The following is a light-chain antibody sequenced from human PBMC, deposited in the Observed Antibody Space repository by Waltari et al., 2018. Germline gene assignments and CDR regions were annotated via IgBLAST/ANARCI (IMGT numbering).Light chain of an antibody. Sequence: QPLLPQPASVRATPGPSVTISHSDRRSNHGRHCVQWYQQLPGTAPKLLIYMDNQRPSGVPDRFSGSKSGPSASLAISGLRSEDEGNYYCAAWDDSLSGFVLFGGGTKVTVL. CDR1: RSNHGRHC. CDR3: AAWDDSLSGFVL. V-gene: IGLV1-47*01. CDR2: MDN. J-gene: IGLJ2*01.